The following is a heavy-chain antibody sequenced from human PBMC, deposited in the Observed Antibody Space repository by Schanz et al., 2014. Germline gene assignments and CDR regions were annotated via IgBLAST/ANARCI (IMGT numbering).Heavy chain of an antibody. D-gene: IGHD3-16*01. CDR1: GFTFSGYW. V-gene: IGHV3-7*01. CDR3: ASGPSYVQFHH. J-gene: IGHJ1*01. Sequence: EVQLVESGGGLVQPGGSLRLSCAASGFTFSGYWMSWVRQAPGEGLVWVANIKLDGSEKYYVDSVKGRFTISRDNAKNSLYLQMNSLTAEDTAVYYCASGPSYVQFHHWGQGTLVTVSS. CDR2: IKLDGSEK.